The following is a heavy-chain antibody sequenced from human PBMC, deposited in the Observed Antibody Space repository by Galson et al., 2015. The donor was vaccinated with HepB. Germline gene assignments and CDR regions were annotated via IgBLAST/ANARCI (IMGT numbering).Heavy chain of an antibody. V-gene: IGHV3-30*03. D-gene: IGHD1/OR15-1a*01. CDR1: GLTFSGYT. CDR3: ARVRINNLDY. J-gene: IGHJ4*02. CDR2: ISYDGRNT. Sequence: SLRLSCAASGLTFSGYTMSWVRQAPGKGLEWVAVISYDGRNTYADSVKGRFTIPRDNSKSTLYLHMNSLRFEDTSMYYCARVRINNLDYWGQGTLVTVPS.